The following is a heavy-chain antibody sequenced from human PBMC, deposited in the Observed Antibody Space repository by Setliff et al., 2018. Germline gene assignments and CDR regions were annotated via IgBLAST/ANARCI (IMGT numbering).Heavy chain of an antibody. CDR2: IDKDGSST. J-gene: IGHJ5*02. CDR3: ARDEDTTSRYSRFEH. D-gene: IGHD5-12*01. Sequence: GGSLRLSCAASGFRISFREYWMFWVRQAPGKGLEWVARIDKDGSSTVYADSVKGRFTISRDNSKNTVYLQMDSLRAEDTAVYYCARDEDTTSRYSRFEHWGQGTPVTVSS. V-gene: IGHV3-74*01. CDR1: GFRISFREYW.